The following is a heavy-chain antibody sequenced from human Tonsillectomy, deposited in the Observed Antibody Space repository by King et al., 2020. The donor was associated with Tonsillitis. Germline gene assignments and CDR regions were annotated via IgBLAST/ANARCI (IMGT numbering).Heavy chain of an antibody. J-gene: IGHJ1*01. CDR2: IWHDGSNP. V-gene: IGHV3-33*08. D-gene: IGHD1-26*01. Sequence: VQLVESGGCVVQPGRSLTLSCAASGFTFSNYGMHWARPAPDKGLAWVSLIWHDGSNPSYSDAEKGRFSISRDNSKNTLYLQMNSLRAEDTAWYYCARFPGGTYYFQEWGQGTLVTVSS. CDR3: ARFPGGTYYFQE. CDR1: GFTFSNYG.